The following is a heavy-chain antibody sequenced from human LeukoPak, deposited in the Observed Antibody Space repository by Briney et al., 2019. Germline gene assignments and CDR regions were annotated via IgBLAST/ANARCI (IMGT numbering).Heavy chain of an antibody. V-gene: IGHV4-59*01. CDR1: GGAISSYY. CDR2: IYYYGSS. D-gene: IGHD3-10*01. Sequence: SETLSLTCTVSGGAISSYYWSWIRQPPGKGLEWIGYIYYYGSSNYNPSLKSRVSISVDTSKNQFPLRLMSVTAADTAVYYCARLMGTSVYRGAYDYWGQGTLVTVSS. CDR3: ARLMGTSVYRGAYDY. J-gene: IGHJ4*02.